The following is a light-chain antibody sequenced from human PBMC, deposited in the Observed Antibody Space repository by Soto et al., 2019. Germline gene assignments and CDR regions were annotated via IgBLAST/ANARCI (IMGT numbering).Light chain of an antibody. CDR2: EVS. CDR3: SLYTSISTSVV. Sequence: QSALTQPPSVSGSPGQSVTISCTGTSSDISPYNRVSWYQQTPGTAPKLMIYEVSNRPSGVPDRFSGSKSGNTASLTISGLQAEDEADYYCSLYTSISTSVVFGGGTKVTVL. V-gene: IGLV2-18*01. J-gene: IGLJ2*01. CDR1: SSDISPYNR.